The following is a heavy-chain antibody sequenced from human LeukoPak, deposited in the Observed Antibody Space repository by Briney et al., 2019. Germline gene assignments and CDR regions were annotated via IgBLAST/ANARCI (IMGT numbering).Heavy chain of an antibody. J-gene: IGHJ4*02. V-gene: IGHV3-48*03. CDR3: ARDLTAAAGDY. CDR2: INSSGSSI. CDR1: GFTFSSYE. Sequence: GGSLRLSCAASGFTFSSYEMNWVRQAPGKGLEWVSYINSSGSSIYYADSVKGRFTTSRDNAKNSLYLQMNSLRAEDTAVYYCARDLTAAAGDYWGQGTLVTVSS. D-gene: IGHD6-13*01.